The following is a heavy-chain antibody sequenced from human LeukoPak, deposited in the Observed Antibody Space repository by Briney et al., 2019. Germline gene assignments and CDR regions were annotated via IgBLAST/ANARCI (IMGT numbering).Heavy chain of an antibody. Sequence: PSETLSLTCNVSGGAIGTANYCWTWMRQPAGKGLEWIGRIYATGPTNYHPSLKGRVFISLDTSKNQFSLKMTSVTAADTAVYYCARGVSGWYYLDSWGQGTLVTVSS. D-gene: IGHD6-19*01. J-gene: IGHJ4*02. CDR1: GGAIGTANYC. CDR3: ARGVSGWYYLDS. V-gene: IGHV4-61*02. CDR2: IYATGPT.